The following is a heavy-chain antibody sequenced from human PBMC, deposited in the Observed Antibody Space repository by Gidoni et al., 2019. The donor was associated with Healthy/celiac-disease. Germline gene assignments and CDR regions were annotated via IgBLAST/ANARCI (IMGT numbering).Heavy chain of an antibody. CDR1: GFTFGDYA. CDR3: TRARGGGLLRLGY. V-gene: IGHV3-49*05. CDR2: IRSKAYGGTT. Sequence: EVQLVESGGGLVKPGRSLRLSCTASGFTFGDYALSWFRQAPGKGLEWVGFIRSKAYGGTTEYAASVKGRFTISRDDSKSIAYLQMNSLKTEDTAVYYCTRARGGGLLRLGYWGQGTLVTVSS. D-gene: IGHD1-26*01. J-gene: IGHJ4*02.